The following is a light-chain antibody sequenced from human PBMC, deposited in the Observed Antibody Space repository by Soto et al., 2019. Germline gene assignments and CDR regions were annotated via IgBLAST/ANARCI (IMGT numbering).Light chain of an antibody. Sequence: EIVLTQSPGTLSLSPGERATLSCRASQSVSSSYLAWYQQKPGQAPRLLIYGASSRATGIPDRFSGSGSGTDFTLTISRLEPEDVAVYYCQQYPGYTFGQGNKLEIK. J-gene: IGKJ2*01. CDR3: QQYPGYT. V-gene: IGKV3-20*01. CDR1: QSVSSSY. CDR2: GAS.